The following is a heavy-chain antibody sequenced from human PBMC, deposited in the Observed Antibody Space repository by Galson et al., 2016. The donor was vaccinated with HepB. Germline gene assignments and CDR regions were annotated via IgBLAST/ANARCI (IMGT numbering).Heavy chain of an antibody. CDR1: GYTSTTSG. CDR3: AKDVQYRFDS. D-gene: IGHD2/OR15-2a*01. CDR2: ISTYSGNT. Sequence: SVKVSCKASGYTSTTSGISWVRQAPGQGLEWMGWISTYSGNTKYAQKFQGGLTLTTDSSTTTAYMELRSLRFDDTALYYCAKDVQYRFDSWGQGTLGTVSS. V-gene: IGHV1-18*01. J-gene: IGHJ4*02.